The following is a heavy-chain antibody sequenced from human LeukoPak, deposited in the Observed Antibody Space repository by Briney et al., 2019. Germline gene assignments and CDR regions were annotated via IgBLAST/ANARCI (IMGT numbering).Heavy chain of an antibody. CDR3: AKDLRVGATDCYFDY. D-gene: IGHD1-26*01. J-gene: IGHJ4*02. CDR2: ISGSGGST. Sequence: GGSLRLSCAAPGFTFSSYAMSWVRQAPGKGLEWVSAISGSGGSTYYADSMKGRFTISRDNSKNTLYLQMNSLRAEDTAVYYCAKDLRVGATDCYFDYWGQGTLVTVSS. V-gene: IGHV3-23*01. CDR1: GFTFSSYA.